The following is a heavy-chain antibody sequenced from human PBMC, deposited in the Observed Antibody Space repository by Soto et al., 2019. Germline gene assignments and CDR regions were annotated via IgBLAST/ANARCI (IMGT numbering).Heavy chain of an antibody. CDR2: IYYTGTT. V-gene: IGHV4-61*05. CDR1: GGSTSSSLYQ. Sequence: SETLSLTCTVSGGSTSSSLYQWVWIRQPPGKGLEWIGYIYYTGTTNYNPSLKSRVTISVDTSKNQFSLKLSSVTAADTAVYYCTNLPWADYGGIFDPWGQGTLVTVSS. D-gene: IGHD4-17*01. CDR3: TNLPWADYGGIFDP. J-gene: IGHJ5*02.